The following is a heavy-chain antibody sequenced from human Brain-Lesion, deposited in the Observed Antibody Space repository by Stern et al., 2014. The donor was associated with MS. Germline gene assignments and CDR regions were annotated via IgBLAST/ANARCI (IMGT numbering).Heavy chain of an antibody. V-gene: IGHV3-66*02. J-gene: IGHJ4*02. CDR1: GFTVSNYY. Sequence: VQLVESGGGLVQPGGSLWLSCAASGFTVSNYYMSWVRQAPGKGLAWVSIIYTSGKTYYADSVRGRFVISRDKSKSTLYLQMDSLRPEDTAVYYCARDRVTTVTTYYFDSWGQGTRVTVSS. CDR2: IYTSGKT. D-gene: IGHD4-17*01. CDR3: ARDRVTTVTTYYFDS.